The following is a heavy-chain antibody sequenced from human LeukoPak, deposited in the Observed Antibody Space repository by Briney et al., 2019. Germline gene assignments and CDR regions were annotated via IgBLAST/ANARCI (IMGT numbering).Heavy chain of an antibody. CDR3: AKGNGYSYGRYYFDY. V-gene: IGHV3-23*01. D-gene: IGHD5-18*01. CDR1: GFTFSSYA. Sequence: GGSLRLSCAASGFTFSSYAMGWVRQAPGKGLEWVSAITASGGNTYYADSAKGRFTISRDNSKNTLYLQVNSLRAEDTAVYYCAKGNGYSYGRYYFDYWGQGTLVTVSS. CDR2: ITASGGNT. J-gene: IGHJ4*02.